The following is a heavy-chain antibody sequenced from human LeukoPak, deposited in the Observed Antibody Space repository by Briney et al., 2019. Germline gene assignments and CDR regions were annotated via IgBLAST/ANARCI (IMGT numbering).Heavy chain of an antibody. J-gene: IGHJ4*02. CDR3: ARDLRVYSSGYDY. D-gene: IGHD6-19*01. Sequence: GGSLRLSCAASGFTFSSYAMSWVRQAPGKGLEWVSAISGSGGSTYYADSVKGRFTISRDNSKNTLYLQMNSLRAEDTAVYYCARDLRVYSSGYDYWGQGTLVTVSS. CDR2: ISGSGGST. CDR1: GFTFSSYA. V-gene: IGHV3-23*01.